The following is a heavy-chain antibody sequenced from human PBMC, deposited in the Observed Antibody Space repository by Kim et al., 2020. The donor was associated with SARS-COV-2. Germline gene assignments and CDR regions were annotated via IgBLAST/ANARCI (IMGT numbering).Heavy chain of an antibody. J-gene: IGHJ3*02. Sequence: TNYNPSLKSRVTISVDSSNNEFSLKLSSVTAADMAVYFCARYGVSYAFDIWGQGTAVTVS. V-gene: IGHV4-59*10. CDR3: ARYGVSYAFDI. D-gene: IGHD2-8*01. CDR2: T.